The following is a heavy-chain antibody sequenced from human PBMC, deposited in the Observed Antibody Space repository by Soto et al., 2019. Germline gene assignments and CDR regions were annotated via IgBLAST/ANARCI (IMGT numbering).Heavy chain of an antibody. V-gene: IGHV6-1*01. CDR1: GDSVSSSSVA. D-gene: IGHD2-15*01. J-gene: IGHJ6*02. CDR3: ARSEEDSDYYYYALDV. CDR2: TYYRSRWYS. Sequence: SQTLSLTCVISGDSVSSSSVAWNWVRQSPSRGLEWLGRTYYRSRWYSDFAVSVRGRIVINADTSKNQFSLQLNSVTPEDTAVYLCARSEEDSDYYYYALDVWGQGTTVTVSS.